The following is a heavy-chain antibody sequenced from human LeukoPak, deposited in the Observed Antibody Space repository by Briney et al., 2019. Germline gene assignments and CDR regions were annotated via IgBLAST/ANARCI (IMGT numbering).Heavy chain of an antibody. CDR1: GGSISSYY. CDR2: LSKSGNT. CDR3: ARARYVNSFYAFDI. D-gene: IGHD3-9*01. J-gene: IGHJ3*02. V-gene: IGHV4-59*01. Sequence: PSETLSLTCIVSGGSISSYYWSWIRLPPGKGLEWIGYLSKSGNTNYSPSLKSRVTIFGDTSKNQFFLKLSPVTAADTAMYYCARARYVNSFYAFDIWGQGTLVTVSS.